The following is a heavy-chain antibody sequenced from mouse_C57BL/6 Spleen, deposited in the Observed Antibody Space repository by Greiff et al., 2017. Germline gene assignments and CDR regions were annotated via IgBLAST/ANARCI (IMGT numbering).Heavy chain of an antibody. CDR1: GYTFTSYW. J-gene: IGHJ3*01. D-gene: IGHD2-5*01. CDR3: ARSRGGYSNYDWFAY. V-gene: IGHV1-52*01. Sequence: QVQLQQPGAELVRPGSSVKLSCKASGYTFTSYWMHWVKQRPIQGLEWIGNIDPSDSETHYNQKFKDKATLTVDKSSSTAYMQLSSLTSEDSAVYYGARSRGGYSNYDWFAYWGQGTLVTVSA. CDR2: IDPSDSET.